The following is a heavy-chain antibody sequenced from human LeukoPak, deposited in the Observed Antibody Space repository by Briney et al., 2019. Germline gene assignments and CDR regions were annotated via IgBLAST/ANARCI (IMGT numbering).Heavy chain of an antibody. Sequence: SETLSLTCTVSGGSISSSSYYWGWIRQPPGKGLEWIGNIYYSGSTYYNPSLKSRVTISVDTSKNQFSLKLSSVTAADTAVYYCARCYYYDSSGPDYWGQGTLVTVSS. CDR2: IYYSGST. D-gene: IGHD3-22*01. CDR3: ARCYYYDSSGPDY. V-gene: IGHV4-39*01. CDR1: GGSISSSSYY. J-gene: IGHJ4*02.